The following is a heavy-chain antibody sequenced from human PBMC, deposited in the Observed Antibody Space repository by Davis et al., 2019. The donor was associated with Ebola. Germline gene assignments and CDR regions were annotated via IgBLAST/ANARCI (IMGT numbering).Heavy chain of an antibody. CDR1: GFTFSNYA. J-gene: IGHJ4*02. D-gene: IGHD2-2*01. CDR2: ISGSDDAT. Sequence: GESLKISCAASGFTFSNYAMSWVRQAPGMGLEWVSSISGSDDATYYADSVKGRFTISRDNSKNMLYLQMNSLRVEDTALYYCVQGTTSCHVWGQGTLVTVSS. V-gene: IGHV3-23*01. CDR3: VQGTTSCHV.